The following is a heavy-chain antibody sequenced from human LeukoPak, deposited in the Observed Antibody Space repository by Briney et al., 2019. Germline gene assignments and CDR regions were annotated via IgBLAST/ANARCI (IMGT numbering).Heavy chain of an antibody. D-gene: IGHD2-15*01. J-gene: IGHJ4*02. CDR2: IYSGGST. CDR1: GFSVSPNY. V-gene: IGHV3-53*04. CDR3: LGRSLKYFFDY. Sequence: GGSLRLSCAASGFSVSPNYMSWVRQAPGKGLEWVSVIYSGGSTYYADPVKGRFTITRHNSKNTLYLQMNSLRAEDTAVYYCLGRSLKYFFDYWGQGTLVPVSS.